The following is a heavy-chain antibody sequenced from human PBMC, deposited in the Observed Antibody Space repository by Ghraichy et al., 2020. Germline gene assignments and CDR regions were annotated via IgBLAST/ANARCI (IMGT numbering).Heavy chain of an antibody. CDR2: IFSNDEK. V-gene: IGHV2-26*01. J-gene: IGHJ6*02. D-gene: IGHD6-19*01. CDR1: GFSLSNARMG. CDR3: ARFIAVAGTHRYYYGMDV. Sequence: SGPTLVKPTETLTLTCTVSGFSLSNARMGVSWIRQPPGKALEWLAHIFSNDEKSYSTSLKSRLTISKDTSKSQVVLTMTNMDPVDTATYYCARFIAVAGTHRYYYGMDVWGQGTTVTVSS.